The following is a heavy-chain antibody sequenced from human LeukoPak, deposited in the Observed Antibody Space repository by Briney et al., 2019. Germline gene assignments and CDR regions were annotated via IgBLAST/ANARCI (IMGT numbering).Heavy chain of an antibody. CDR2: IYTRGST. Sequence: SETLSLTCTVSGGSISSYYWSWIRQPAGKGLEWIGRIYTRGSTNYNPSLKSRVTMSVDTSKNQFSLKLSSVTAADTAVYYCARDSFDWLKNDAFDIWGQGTMVTVSS. CDR1: GGSISSYY. D-gene: IGHD3-9*01. V-gene: IGHV4-4*07. CDR3: ARDSFDWLKNDAFDI. J-gene: IGHJ3*02.